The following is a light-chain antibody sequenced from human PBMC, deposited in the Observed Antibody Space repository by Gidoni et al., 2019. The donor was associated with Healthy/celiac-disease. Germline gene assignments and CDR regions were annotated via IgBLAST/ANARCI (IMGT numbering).Light chain of an antibody. CDR2: GAS. Sequence: IVLTQSPGTLSLSPGERATLSCRASQSVSSSYLAWYQQKPGQAPRLLIYGASSRATGRPDRFSGSGSGTDFTLTISRLEPEDFAVYYCQQYGSSPPYTFXXXTKLEIK. V-gene: IGKV3-20*01. J-gene: IGKJ2*01. CDR1: QSVSSSY. CDR3: QQYGSSPPYT.